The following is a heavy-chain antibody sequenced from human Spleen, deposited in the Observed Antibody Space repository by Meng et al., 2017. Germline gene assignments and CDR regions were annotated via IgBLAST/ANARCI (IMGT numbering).Heavy chain of an antibody. CDR2: IKQDGSEK. Sequence: GESLKISCAASGFTFSSYWMSWVRQAPGKGLEWVANIKQDGSEKYYVDSVRGRFTISRDNSNNTLYLQMSSLRAEDTAVYYCARDDGSMYFGYYGMDVWGQGTRVTVSS. CDR1: GFTFSSYW. J-gene: IGHJ6*02. CDR3: ARDDGSMYFGYYGMDV. V-gene: IGHV3-7*01. D-gene: IGHD3-9*01.